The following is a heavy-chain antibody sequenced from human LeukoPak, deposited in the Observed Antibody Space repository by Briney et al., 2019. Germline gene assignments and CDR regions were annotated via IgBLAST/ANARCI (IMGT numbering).Heavy chain of an antibody. CDR1: GYTFTSYH. CDR2: MNPTSGNT. J-gene: IGHJ4*02. D-gene: IGHD2-2*01. V-gene: IGHV1-8*01. CDR3: ARGGLTSCYGCFDY. Sequence: ASVKVSCKASGYTFTSYHITWVRQATGQGLEWMGCMNPTSGNTGFAQKFQGRVTMTRNASISTAYMELSSLGSDDTAVYYCARGGLTSCYGCFDYWGQGTLVTVSS.